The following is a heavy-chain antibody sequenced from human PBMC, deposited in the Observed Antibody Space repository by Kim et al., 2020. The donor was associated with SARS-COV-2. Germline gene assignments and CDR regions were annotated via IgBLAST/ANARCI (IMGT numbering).Heavy chain of an antibody. J-gene: IGHJ4*01. CDR1: GFTFSTNA. Sequence: GGSLRLSCAASGFTFSTNAMSWVRQVPGKGLEWVSTINTDGQTTYSRASVKGRITTCRNTSNDPLLQLITSRTADTPAVYSCAGEDSRCKNDYFTYWG. V-gene: IGHV3-23*01. CDR3: AGEDSRCKNDYFTY. CDR2: INTDGQTT. D-gene: IGHD1-1*01.